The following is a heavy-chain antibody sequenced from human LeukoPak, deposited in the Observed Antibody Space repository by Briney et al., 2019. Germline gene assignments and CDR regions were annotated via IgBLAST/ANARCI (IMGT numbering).Heavy chain of an antibody. Sequence: VASVKVSCKASGYTFTSYGISWVRQAPGQGLEWMGWISAYNGNTNYAQNLQGRVTMTTDTSTRTAYMEVRSLRSDDTAVYYCARDRAVAADYWGQGTLVTVSS. CDR1: GYTFTSYG. J-gene: IGHJ4*02. D-gene: IGHD2-15*01. CDR2: ISAYNGNT. V-gene: IGHV1-18*01. CDR3: ARDRAVAADY.